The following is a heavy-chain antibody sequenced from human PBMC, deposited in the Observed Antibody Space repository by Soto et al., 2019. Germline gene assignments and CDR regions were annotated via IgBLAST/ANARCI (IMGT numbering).Heavy chain of an antibody. CDR3: ARDDYYYGMDV. V-gene: IGHV3-33*08. CDR1: GFTFSSYG. J-gene: IGHJ6*02. Sequence: GGSLRLSCAASGFTFSSYGMHWVRQAPGKGLEWVAVIWYDGSNKYYADSVKGRFTISRDNSKNTLYLQMNSLRAEDTAVYYCARDDYYYGMDVWGQGTTVTVSS. CDR2: IWYDGSNK.